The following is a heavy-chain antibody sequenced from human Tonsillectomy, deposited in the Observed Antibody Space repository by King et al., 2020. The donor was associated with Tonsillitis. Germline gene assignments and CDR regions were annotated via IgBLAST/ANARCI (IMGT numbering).Heavy chain of an antibody. D-gene: IGHD3-22*01. Sequence: VQLVESGAEVKKPGESLRISCKGSGYSFTSYWISWVRQMPGKGLEWMGRIDPSDSYTNYSPSYQGHVTISADKSISTAYLQWSSLKASDTAMYYCARQLANYYDSSSYYVYNLFDTCGQGTLVTVSS. V-gene: IGHV5-10-1*03. CDR2: IDPSDSYT. J-gene: IGHJ5*02. CDR3: ARQLANYYDSSSYYVYNLFDT. CDR1: GYSFTSYW.